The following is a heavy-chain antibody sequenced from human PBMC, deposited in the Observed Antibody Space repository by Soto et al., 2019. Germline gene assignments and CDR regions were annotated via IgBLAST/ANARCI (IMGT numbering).Heavy chain of an antibody. J-gene: IGHJ6*02. Sequence: GGSLRLSCAASGFTFSSYAMSWVRQAPERGLEWVSAISGSGGNTYYADSVKGRFTISRDNSKNTLYLQMSSLRAEDTAVYYCAKDTRSHTYYYYGMDVWGQGTTVTVSS. V-gene: IGHV3-23*01. CDR2: ISGSGGNT. CDR3: AKDTRSHTYYYYGMDV. CDR1: GFTFSSYA.